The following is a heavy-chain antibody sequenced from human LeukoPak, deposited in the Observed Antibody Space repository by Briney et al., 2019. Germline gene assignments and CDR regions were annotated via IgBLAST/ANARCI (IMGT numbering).Heavy chain of an antibody. CDR3: ARVPRSSWRHFDY. Sequence: ASVKVSCKASGYTFTGYYMHWVRQAPGQGLEWMGWINPNSGGTNYAQKFQGRVTMTRDTSISTAYMELSRLRSDDTAVYYCARVPRSSWRHFDYWGQGTLVTVSS. J-gene: IGHJ4*02. D-gene: IGHD6-13*01. CDR1: GYTFTGYY. V-gene: IGHV1-2*02. CDR2: INPNSGGT.